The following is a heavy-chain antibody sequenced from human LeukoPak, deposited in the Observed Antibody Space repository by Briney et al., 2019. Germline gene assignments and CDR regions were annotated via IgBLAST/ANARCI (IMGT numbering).Heavy chain of an antibody. CDR1: GGSISSSSYY. J-gene: IGHJ4*02. CDR2: IYYSGST. CDR3: ARVDFWSGYGLDY. Sequence: PSETLSLTCTVSGGSISSSSYYWSWIRQPPGKGLEWIGYIYYSGSTNYNPSLKSRVTISVDTSKNQFSLKLSSVTAADTAVYYCARVDFWSGYGLDYWGQGTLVTVSS. D-gene: IGHD3-3*01. V-gene: IGHV4-61*01.